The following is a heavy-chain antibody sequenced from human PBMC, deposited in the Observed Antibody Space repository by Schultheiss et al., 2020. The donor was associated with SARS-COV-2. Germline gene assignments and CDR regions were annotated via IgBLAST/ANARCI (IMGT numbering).Heavy chain of an antibody. CDR1: GFTFSSYS. J-gene: IGHJ4*02. CDR3: ARGLGGGWHYYFDY. Sequence: GGSLRLSCAASGFTFSSYSMNWVRQAPGKGLEWVSYISSSSSTIYYADSVKGRFTISRDNAKNSLYLQMNSLRAEDTAVYYCARGLGGGWHYYFDYWGQGTLVTVSS. V-gene: IGHV3-48*04. CDR2: ISSSSSTI. D-gene: IGHD3-16*01.